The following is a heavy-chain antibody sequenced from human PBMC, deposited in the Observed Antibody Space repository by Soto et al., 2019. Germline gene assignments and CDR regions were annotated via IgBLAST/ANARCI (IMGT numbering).Heavy chain of an antibody. CDR1: GYSFTSYW. Sequence: PGESLKISCKGSGYSFTSYWIGWVRQMPGKGLEWMGIIYPGDSDTRYSPSFQGQVTISADKSISTAYLQWSSLKASDTAMYYFARQSTSITIFGVVIYDAFDIWGQGTMVAVSS. CDR3: ARQSTSITIFGVVIYDAFDI. CDR2: IYPGDSDT. D-gene: IGHD3-3*01. V-gene: IGHV5-51*01. J-gene: IGHJ3*02.